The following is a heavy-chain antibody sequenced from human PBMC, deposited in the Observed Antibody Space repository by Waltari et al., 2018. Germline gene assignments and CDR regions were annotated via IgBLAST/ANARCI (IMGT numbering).Heavy chain of an antibody. D-gene: IGHD1-1*01. V-gene: IGHV1-69*12. CDR1: GGTFSSYA. CDR3: ARGSRGARNPLFDP. J-gene: IGHJ5*02. CDR2: IIPIFGTA. Sequence: QVQLVQSGAEVKKPGSSVKVSCKASGGTFSSYAITWVRQAPGQGLEWMGGIIPIFGTANYAQKFQGRVTITADESTSTAYMELSSLRSEDTAVYYCARGSRGARNPLFDPWGQGTLVTVSS.